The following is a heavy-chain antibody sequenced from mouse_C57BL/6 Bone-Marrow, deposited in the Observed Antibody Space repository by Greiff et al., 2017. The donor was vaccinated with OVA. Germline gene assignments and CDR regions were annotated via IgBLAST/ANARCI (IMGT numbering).Heavy chain of an antibody. Sequence: QVQLQQPGAELVMPGASVKLSCKASGYTFTSYWMHWVKQRPGPGLEWIGEIDPSDSYTNYNQKFKGKSTLPVDKSSSTAYMQLSSLTSEASAVYYCARGSNYRYFDVWGTGTTVTVSS. CDR2: IDPSDSYT. J-gene: IGHJ1*03. CDR3: ARGSNYRYFDV. V-gene: IGHV1-69*01. CDR1: GYTFTSYW. D-gene: IGHD2-5*01.